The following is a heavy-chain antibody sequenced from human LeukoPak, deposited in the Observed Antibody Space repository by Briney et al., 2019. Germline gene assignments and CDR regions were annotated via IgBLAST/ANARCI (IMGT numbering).Heavy chain of an antibody. CDR2: IKTRNESHAT. CDR1: GFAFGDFD. CDR3: ARRDCSSFRCYSFDY. J-gene: IGHJ4*02. D-gene: IGHD2-2*01. V-gene: IGHV3-73*01. Sequence: SGGSLRLSCAASGFAFGDFDIHWVRQGSGKGLEWVARIKTRNESHATAYAASVKGRFTISRDDSKQTAYLQMNSLKAEDTAVHYCARRDCSSFRCYSFDYWGQGILVTVSS.